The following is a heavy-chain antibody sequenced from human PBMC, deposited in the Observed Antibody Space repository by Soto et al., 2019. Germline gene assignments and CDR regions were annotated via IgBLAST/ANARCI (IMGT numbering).Heavy chain of an antibody. V-gene: IGHV1-69*13. CDR3: ARDPQVRPLYYYYYYGMDV. D-gene: IGHD4-4*01. J-gene: IGHJ6*02. Sequence: SVKVSCKASGGTFSSYAISWVRQAPGQGLEWMGGIIPIFGTANYAQKFQGRVTITADESTSTAYMELSSLRSEDTAVYYCARDPQVRPLYYYYYYGMDVCGQGPTVTVYS. CDR2: IIPIFGTA. CDR1: GGTFSSYA.